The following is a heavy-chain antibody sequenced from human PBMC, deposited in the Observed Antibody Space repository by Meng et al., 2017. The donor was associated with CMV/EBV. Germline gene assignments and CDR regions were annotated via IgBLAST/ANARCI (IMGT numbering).Heavy chain of an antibody. V-gene: IGHV1-18*01. J-gene: IGHJ6*02. CDR3: ARVYPRPSRVVVPPGAYYYYGMDV. CDR2: ISAYNGNT. CDR1: GYTFTSYG. D-gene: IGHD3-22*01. Sequence: ASVKVSCKASGYTFTSYGISWVRQAPGQGLEWMGWISAYNGNTNYAQKLQGRVTMTTDPSTSTAYMELRSLRSDDTAVYYCARVYPRPSRVVVPPGAYYYYGMDVWGQGTTVTVSS.